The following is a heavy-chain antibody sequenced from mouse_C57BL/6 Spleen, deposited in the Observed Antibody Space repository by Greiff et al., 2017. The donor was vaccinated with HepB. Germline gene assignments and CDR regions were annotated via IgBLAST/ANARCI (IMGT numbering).Heavy chain of an antibody. J-gene: IGHJ2*01. D-gene: IGHD2-3*01. V-gene: IGHV3-6*01. Sequence: EVKLMESGPGLVKPSQSLSLTCSVTGYSITSGYYWNWIRQFPGTKLEWMGYISYDGSNNYNPSLKNRISITRDTSKNQFFLKLNSVTTEDTATYYCARASMMVTFDYWGQGTTLTVSS. CDR2: ISYDGSN. CDR1: GYSITSGYY. CDR3: ARASMMVTFDY.